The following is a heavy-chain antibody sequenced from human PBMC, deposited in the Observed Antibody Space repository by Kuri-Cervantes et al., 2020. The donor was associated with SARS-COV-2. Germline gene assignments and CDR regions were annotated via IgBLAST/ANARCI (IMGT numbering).Heavy chain of an antibody. J-gene: IGHJ4*02. CDR3: ATGEGYAPRSPPTD. Sequence: ASVKVSCKASGYTFTSYGISWVRQAPGQGLEWMGWISAYNGNTNYAQKLQGRITMTTDTSTSTAYMELRSLRSEDTAAYYCATGEGYAPRSPPTDWGQGTLVTVSS. CDR1: GYTFTSYG. D-gene: IGHD3-16*01. V-gene: IGHV1-18*01. CDR2: ISAYNGNT.